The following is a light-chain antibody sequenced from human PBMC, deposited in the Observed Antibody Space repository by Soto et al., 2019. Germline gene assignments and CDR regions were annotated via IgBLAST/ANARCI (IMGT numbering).Light chain of an antibody. V-gene: IGKV4-1*01. Sequence: DIVMTHSPDSLAVSLGERATNNCKSSQSVLYSSNNKNYLAWYQQKPGQPPKLLIYWASTRESVVPDRFSGSGSGTDFTLTISSLQAEDVAVYYCQQYYSTPRTFGQGTKVEIK. CDR3: QQYYSTPRT. J-gene: IGKJ1*01. CDR1: QSVLYSSNNKNY. CDR2: WAS.